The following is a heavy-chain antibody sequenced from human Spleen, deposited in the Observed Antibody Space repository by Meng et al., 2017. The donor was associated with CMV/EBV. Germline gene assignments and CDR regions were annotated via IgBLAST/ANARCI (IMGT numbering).Heavy chain of an antibody. CDR2: MNPNNGDT. CDR1: GCSFTRYD. J-gene: IGHJ6*02. CDR3: ARPNYDFWSGYENDYYYYGMDV. Sequence: ASVKVSCKASGCSFTRYDINWVRQAPGQGLEWMGWMNPNNGDTGYAQKFQGRVTMTTDTSTSTAYMELRSLRSDDTAVYYCARPNYDFWSGYENDYYYYGMDVWGQGTTVTVSS. D-gene: IGHD3-3*01. V-gene: IGHV1-8*01.